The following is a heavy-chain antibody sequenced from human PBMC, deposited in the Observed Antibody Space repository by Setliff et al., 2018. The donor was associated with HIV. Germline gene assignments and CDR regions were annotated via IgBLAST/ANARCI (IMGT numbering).Heavy chain of an antibody. Sequence: PSETLSLTCAVSGYSISSGCYWGWVRQPPGKGLEYIGNIYQSGTTYYNSSLGSRVSMSVDTSKNQFSLKLSSVTAADTAVYYCARQPLYNDYDWRSYYFDYWGQGSLVTVSS. CDR3: ARQPLYNDYDWRSYYFDY. CDR1: GYSISSGCY. D-gene: IGHD5-12*01. CDR2: IYQSGTT. V-gene: IGHV4-38-2*01. J-gene: IGHJ4*02.